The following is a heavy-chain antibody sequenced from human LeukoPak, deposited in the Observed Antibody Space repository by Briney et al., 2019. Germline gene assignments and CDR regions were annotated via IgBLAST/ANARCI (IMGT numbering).Heavy chain of an antibody. V-gene: IGHV3-30*02. CDR2: IRYDGSNK. CDR3: AKAATVTTWAWFDP. D-gene: IGHD4-17*01. CDR1: GFTFSSYG. J-gene: IGHJ5*02. Sequence: GGSLRLSCAASGFTFSSYGMHWVRQAPGKGLEWVAFIRYDGSNKYYADSVKGRFTISRDNSKNTLYLQMNSLRAEDTAVYFCAKAATVTTWAWFDPWGQGTLVTVSS.